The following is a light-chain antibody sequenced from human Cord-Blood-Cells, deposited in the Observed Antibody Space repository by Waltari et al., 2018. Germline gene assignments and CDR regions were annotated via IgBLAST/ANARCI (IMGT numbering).Light chain of an antibody. V-gene: IGLV2-23*01. CDR3: CSYAGSSTWV. CDR1: SSDVGSYNL. Sequence: QSALTQPASVSGSTGQSITISCTGTSSDVGSYNLVSWYQKHPGKAPKLMIYEGSKRPSGVSNRFAGSKSGNTASLRISGLQAEDEADYYCCSYAGSSTWVFGGGTKLTVL. CDR2: EGS. J-gene: IGLJ3*02.